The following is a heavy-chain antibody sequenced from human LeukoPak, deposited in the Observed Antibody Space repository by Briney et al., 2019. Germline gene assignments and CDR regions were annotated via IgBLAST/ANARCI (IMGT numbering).Heavy chain of an antibody. D-gene: IGHD3-10*01. CDR1: GFTFSSYA. Sequence: GGSLRLSCAAFGFTFSSYAMGWVRQAPGKGLEGVSAISGSGGDTYYADSVKGRFTFSRDNSKNTLYLQMNSLRPEDTALYYCAKAVWFGEFDYYFFGLDVWGQGTTVTVSS. CDR3: AKAVWFGEFDYYFFGLDV. V-gene: IGHV3-23*01. CDR2: ISGSGGDT. J-gene: IGHJ6*02.